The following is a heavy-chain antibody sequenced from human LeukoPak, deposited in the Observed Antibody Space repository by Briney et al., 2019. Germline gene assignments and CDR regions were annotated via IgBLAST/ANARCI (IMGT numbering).Heavy chain of an antibody. CDR1: GFTFNNYA. J-gene: IGHJ4*02. Sequence: GGSLILSCAASGFTFNNYAMTWVRQAPGKGLEWVSSISGSGGSTDYADSVKGRFTISRDNSKKTLYLQMNSLRAEDTAVYYCARASDYDSGGYYIGGTFDYWGQGTLVTVSS. D-gene: IGHD3-22*01. CDR2: ISGSGGST. CDR3: ARASDYDSGGYYIGGTFDY. V-gene: IGHV3-23*01.